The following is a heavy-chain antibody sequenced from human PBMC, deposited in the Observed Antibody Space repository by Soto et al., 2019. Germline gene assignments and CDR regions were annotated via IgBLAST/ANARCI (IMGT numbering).Heavy chain of an antibody. Sequence: QITLKESGPTLVKPTQTLTLTCTFSGFSLSSPAVGVNWIRQPPGKALEWLALIYWDDDKQYSPSLKNRLTITKDTSKNQVFLTMTNMDPVDTATYYCAHGSGWLSDHWGQGTLVTVSS. CDR1: GFSLSSPAVG. D-gene: IGHD6-19*01. V-gene: IGHV2-5*02. CDR2: IYWDDDK. CDR3: AHGSGWLSDH. J-gene: IGHJ4*02.